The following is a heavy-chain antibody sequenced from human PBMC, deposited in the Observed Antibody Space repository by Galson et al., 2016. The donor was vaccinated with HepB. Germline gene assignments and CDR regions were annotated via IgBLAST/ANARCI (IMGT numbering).Heavy chain of an antibody. J-gene: IGHJ6*02. V-gene: IGHV3-48*03. Sequence: SLRLSCAASGFTFSSYEMNWVRQAPGKGLERVSYISSSGSTINYSDSVKGRFTISRENAKNSLYLQMNSLRAEDTAVYYCARDRSSWRLYYYYGMDVWGQGTTVTVSS. CDR2: ISSSGSTI. CDR1: GFTFSSYE. D-gene: IGHD6-13*01. CDR3: ARDRSSWRLYYYYGMDV.